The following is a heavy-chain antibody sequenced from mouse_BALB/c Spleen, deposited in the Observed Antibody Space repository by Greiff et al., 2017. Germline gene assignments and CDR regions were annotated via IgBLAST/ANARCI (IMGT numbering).Heavy chain of an antibody. Sequence: ESGPGLVKPSQSLSLTCTVTGYSITSDYAWNWIRQFPGNKLEWMGYISYSGSTSYNPSLKSRISITRDTSKNQFFLQLNSVTTEDTATYYCARWLPSYYAMDYWGQGTSVTVSS. CDR2: ISYSGST. CDR3: ARWLPSYYAMDY. D-gene: IGHD2-2*01. J-gene: IGHJ4*01. CDR1: GYSITSDYA. V-gene: IGHV3-2*02.